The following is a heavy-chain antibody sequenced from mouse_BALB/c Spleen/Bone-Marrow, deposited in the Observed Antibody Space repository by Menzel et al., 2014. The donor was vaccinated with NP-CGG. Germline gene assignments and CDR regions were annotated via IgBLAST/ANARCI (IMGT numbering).Heavy chain of an antibody. V-gene: IGHV7-1*02. Sequence: EVKLVESGGGLVQPGDSLRLSCATSGFTFSDFYMEWVRQPPGKRLEWIAASRNEAKHYTTEYSASVKGRFIVSRDTSQSILYLQMNALRAEDTAIHYCARDVGYGNYFVYWGQGTLVTVSA. D-gene: IGHD2-10*02. CDR3: ARDVGYGNYFVY. J-gene: IGHJ3*01. CDR2: SRNEAKHYTT. CDR1: GFTFSDFY.